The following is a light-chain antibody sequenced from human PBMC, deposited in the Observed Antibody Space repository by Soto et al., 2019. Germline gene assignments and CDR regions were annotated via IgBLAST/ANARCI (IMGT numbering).Light chain of an antibody. CDR2: DND. CDR3: GTWDSGLSVVL. Sequence: QSVLTQPPSISAAPGQKVTISCSGSSSNIGNNYVSWYQQLPGTAPKLLISDNDNRPSGIPDRFSGSKSGTSATLDITGPQTGDEADYYCGTWDSGLSVVLFGGGTKLTVL. V-gene: IGLV1-51*01. J-gene: IGLJ2*01. CDR1: SSNIGNNY.